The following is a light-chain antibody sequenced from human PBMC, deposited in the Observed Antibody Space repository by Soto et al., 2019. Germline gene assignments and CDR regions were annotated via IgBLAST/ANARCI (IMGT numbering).Light chain of an antibody. J-gene: IGLJ1*01. V-gene: IGLV2-23*01. CDR2: ECN. CDR1: SSDVGSYNL. Sequence: QSALTQPASVSGSPGQSITISCTGTSSDVGSYNLVSWYQQHPGKAPKLMIYECNKRPSGVSNRFSGSKSANTASLRISGLQTADEADYYCCSYAGTNTFVFGTGTKLTVL. CDR3: CSYAGTNTFV.